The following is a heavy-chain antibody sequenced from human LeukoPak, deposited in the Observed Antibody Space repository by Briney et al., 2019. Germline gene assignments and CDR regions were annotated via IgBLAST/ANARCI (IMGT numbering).Heavy chain of an antibody. Sequence: GGSLRLSCAASGFISGNYGMSWVRQSPGKGLEWVSHISDNGRSTYYAESVKGRFTVSRDNSKNMLYLQMNSLRAEDTAVYYCATYRQVLLPFESWGQGTLVTVSS. CDR1: GFISGNYG. CDR3: ATYRQVLLPFES. CDR2: ISDNGRST. J-gene: IGHJ4*02. D-gene: IGHD5-18*01. V-gene: IGHV3-23*01.